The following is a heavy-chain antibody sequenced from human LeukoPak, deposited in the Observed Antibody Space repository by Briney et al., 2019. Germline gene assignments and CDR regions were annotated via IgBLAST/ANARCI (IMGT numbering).Heavy chain of an antibody. D-gene: IGHD6-6*01. J-gene: IGHJ5*02. V-gene: IGHV4-59*01. CDR1: GGSISSYY. CDR2: IYYSGST. Sequence: SETLSLTCTASGGSISSYYWSWIRQPPGKGLEWIGYIYYSGSTNYNPSLKSRVTISVDTSKNQFSLKLSSVTAADTAVYYCARGIRSSSDWFDPWGQGTLVTVSS. CDR3: ARGIRSSSDWFDP.